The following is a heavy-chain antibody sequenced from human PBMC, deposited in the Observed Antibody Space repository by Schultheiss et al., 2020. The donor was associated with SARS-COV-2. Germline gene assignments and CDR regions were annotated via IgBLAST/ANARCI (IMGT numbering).Heavy chain of an antibody. CDR1: GYTFTSYG. D-gene: IGHD4-17*01. CDR3: ARVAYGDYGSV. Sequence: ASVKVSCKASGYTFTSYGISWVRQAPGQGLEWMGWISAYNGNTNYAQKLQGRVTMTRDTSISTAYMELSRLRSDDTAVYYCARVAYGDYGSVWGQGTLVTVSS. J-gene: IGHJ4*02. V-gene: IGHV1-18*01. CDR2: ISAYNGNT.